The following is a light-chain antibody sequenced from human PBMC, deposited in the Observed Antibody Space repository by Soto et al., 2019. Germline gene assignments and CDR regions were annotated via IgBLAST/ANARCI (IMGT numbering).Light chain of an antibody. CDR2: GNS. J-gene: IGLJ3*02. V-gene: IGLV1-40*01. CDR3: QSYDSSLSGWV. Sequence: QSVLTQPPSVSGAPGQRVTISCTGSSSNIGAGYDVHWYQQLPGTAPKLLIQGNSNRPSGVPDRFSGSKSGTSASLAITALQAEDEADYYRQSYDSSLSGWVFGGGTKLTVL. CDR1: SSNIGAGYD.